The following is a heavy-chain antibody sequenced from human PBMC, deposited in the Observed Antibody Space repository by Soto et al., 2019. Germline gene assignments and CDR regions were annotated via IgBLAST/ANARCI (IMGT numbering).Heavy chain of an antibody. CDR2: INAGNGNT. D-gene: IGHD3-16*01. CDR3: ARGEFLTYDDY. J-gene: IGHJ4*02. V-gene: IGHV1-3*01. Sequence: QVQLVRSGAEVKKPGASVKVSCKASGYTFTSYAMHWVRQAPGQRLEWMGWINAGNGNTKYSQKFQGRVTITRDTSASTSYMELSSLRSEDTAVYYCARGEFLTYDDYWGQGTLVTVSS. CDR1: GYTFTSYA.